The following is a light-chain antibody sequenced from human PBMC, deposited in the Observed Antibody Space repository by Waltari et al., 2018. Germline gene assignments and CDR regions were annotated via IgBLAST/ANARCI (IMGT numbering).Light chain of an antibody. CDR2: KVS. V-gene: IGKV2-30*02. Sequence: DVVMTQSPLSLPVTLGQPASITFMSIQSLVRSHGDTFLTWFHQRPGQSPRRLIFKVSNRDWRIPDKFSGSGSGTDFTLKISRVEAEDVGIYYCMQSTFWPTFGQGTKVEI. CDR1: QSLVRSHGDTF. CDR3: MQSTFWPT. J-gene: IGKJ1*01.